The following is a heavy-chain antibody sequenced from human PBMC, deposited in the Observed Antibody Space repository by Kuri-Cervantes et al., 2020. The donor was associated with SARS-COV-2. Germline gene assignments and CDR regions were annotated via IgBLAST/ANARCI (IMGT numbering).Heavy chain of an antibody. V-gene: IGHV3-21*01. D-gene: IGHD5-18*01. CDR1: GFIFSSYS. CDR3: AREDSYGYGDY. Sequence: GESLKISCAASGFIFSSYSMNWVRQAPGKGLEWVSSISSSSSYIYYADSVKGRFTISRDNAKNSLYLQMNSLRAEDTAVYYCAREDSYGYGDYWGQGTLVTVSS. CDR2: ISSSSSYI. J-gene: IGHJ4*02.